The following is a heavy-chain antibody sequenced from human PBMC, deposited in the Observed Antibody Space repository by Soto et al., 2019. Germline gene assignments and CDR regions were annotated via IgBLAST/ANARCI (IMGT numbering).Heavy chain of an antibody. CDR3: ARVPDR. Sequence: SETLSLTCTVSGGSISSSSYCWTWVRQPPGKGLEWIGKIYHSGSTNYNPSLKSRVTISVDRSKNQFSLKLSSVTAADTAVYYCARVPDRWGQGTLVTVSS. CDR2: IYHSGST. J-gene: IGHJ5*02. V-gene: IGHV4-39*07. D-gene: IGHD2-2*01. CDR1: GGSISSSSYC.